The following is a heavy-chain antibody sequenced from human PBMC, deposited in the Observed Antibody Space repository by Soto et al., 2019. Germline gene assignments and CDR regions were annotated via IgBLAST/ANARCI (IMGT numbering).Heavy chain of an antibody. CDR2: IRGSGGNT. CDR3: AKGKFPDH. CDR1: GFTFGSYA. J-gene: IGHJ4*02. V-gene: IGHV3-23*01. Sequence: GXSPRLSCAASGFTFGSYAMSWVRQAPGKGLQRVAAIRGSGGNTYYAGXXKGRLTIXXNNSRSKLYLQIKTLRAEDTAVYYCAKGKFPDHWGQGTLVTVSS.